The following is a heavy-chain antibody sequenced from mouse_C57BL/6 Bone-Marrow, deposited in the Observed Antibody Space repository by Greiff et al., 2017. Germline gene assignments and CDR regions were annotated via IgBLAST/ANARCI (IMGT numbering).Heavy chain of an antibody. CDR1: GFTFSDYY. V-gene: IGHV5-12*01. D-gene: IGHD2-1*01. J-gene: IGHJ4*01. CDR2: ISNGGGST. CDR3: ARHGGNSYYAMDY. Sequence: EVQVVESGGGLVQPGGSLKLSCAASGFTFSDYYMYWVRQTPEKRLEWVAYISNGGGSTYYPDTVKGRFTISRDNAKKTLYLQMSRLKSEDTAMYYCARHGGNSYYAMDYWGQGTSVTVSS.